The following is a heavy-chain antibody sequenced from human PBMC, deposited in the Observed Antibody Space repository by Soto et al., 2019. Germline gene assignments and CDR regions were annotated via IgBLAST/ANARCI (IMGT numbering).Heavy chain of an antibody. Sequence: SETLSLTCAVYGGSFSGYYWSWIRQPPGKGLEWIGEINHSGSTNYNPSLKSRVTISVDTSKNQFSLKLSSVTAADTAVYYCARRGLRPYYYYYGMDVWGQGTTVTVSS. J-gene: IGHJ6*02. V-gene: IGHV4-34*01. D-gene: IGHD5-12*01. CDR2: INHSGST. CDR3: ARRGLRPYYYYYGMDV. CDR1: GGSFSGYY.